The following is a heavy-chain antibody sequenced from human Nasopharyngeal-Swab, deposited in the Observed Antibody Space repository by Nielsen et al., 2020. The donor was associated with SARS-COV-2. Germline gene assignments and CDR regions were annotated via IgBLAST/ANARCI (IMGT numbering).Heavy chain of an antibody. J-gene: IGHJ3*02. CDR1: GGSISSGGYY. CDR2: IYYSGST. Sequence: SETLSLTCTVSGGSISSGGYYWSWIRQHPGKGLEWIGYIYYSGSTYYNPSLKSRVTISVDTSKNQFSLKLSSVTAADTAAYYCARAAITMIVVVSAFDIWGQGTMVTVSS. V-gene: IGHV4-31*03. CDR3: ARAAITMIVVVSAFDI. D-gene: IGHD3-22*01.